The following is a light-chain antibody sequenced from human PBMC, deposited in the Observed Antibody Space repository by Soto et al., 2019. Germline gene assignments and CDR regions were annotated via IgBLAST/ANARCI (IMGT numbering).Light chain of an antibody. CDR1: RREVGGYNY. J-gene: IGLJ1*01. Sequence: SALTQPRSVSGSPGQSVTISCPGNRREVGGYNYVSWYQQHPGKAPKLMIYDVSKRPSGVPDRFSGSKSGTTASLTISGLQAEDEADYYCCSYARSNTYLFGTGTKVTV. CDR2: DVS. CDR3: CSYARSNTYL. V-gene: IGLV2-11*01.